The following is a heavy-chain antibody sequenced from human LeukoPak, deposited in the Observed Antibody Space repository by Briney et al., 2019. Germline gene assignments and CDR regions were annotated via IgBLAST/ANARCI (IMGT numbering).Heavy chain of an antibody. V-gene: IGHV3-11*01. D-gene: IGHD3-3*01. Sequence: PGGSLRLSCVASGFTFSDYYMSWIRQAPGKGLEWVSYISSSGNTKYYADSVKGRFTISRDNAKNSLYLQMNSLRAEDTAVYYCATQKNDFWSGSSYDAFDIWGQGTMVIVSS. CDR1: GFTFSDYY. J-gene: IGHJ3*02. CDR2: ISSSGNTK. CDR3: ATQKNDFWSGSSYDAFDI.